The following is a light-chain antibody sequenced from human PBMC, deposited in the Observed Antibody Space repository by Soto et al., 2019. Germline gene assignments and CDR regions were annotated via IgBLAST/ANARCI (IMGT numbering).Light chain of an antibody. V-gene: IGLV1-51*02. CDR3: GTWDSSLSASV. CDR2: ENN. CDR1: SSNIGNNY. Sequence: QSVLTQLPSVSAAPGQQVTISCSGSSSNIGNNYVSWYQQLPGTAPKLLIYENNKRPSGIPDRFFGSKSGTSATLGITGLQTGDEADYYCGTWDSSLSASVFGTGTKVTVL. J-gene: IGLJ1*01.